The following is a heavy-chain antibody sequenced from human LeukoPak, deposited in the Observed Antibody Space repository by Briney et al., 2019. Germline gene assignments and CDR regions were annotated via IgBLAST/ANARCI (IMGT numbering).Heavy chain of an antibody. CDR3: ARDQGPSPYCSSTSCLKMDV. D-gene: IGHD2-2*01. CDR2: INPSGGST. CDR1: GGTFSSYA. Sequence: ASVKVSCKASGGTFSSYAISWVRQAPGQGLEWMGIINPSGGSTSYAQKFQGRVTMTRDTSTSTVYMELSSLRSEDTAVYYCARDQGPSPYCSSTSCLKMDVWGQGTTVTVSS. V-gene: IGHV1-46*01. J-gene: IGHJ6*02.